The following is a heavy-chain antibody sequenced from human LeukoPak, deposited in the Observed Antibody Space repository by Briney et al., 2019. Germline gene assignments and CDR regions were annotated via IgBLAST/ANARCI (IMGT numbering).Heavy chain of an antibody. CDR2: LIPIFALA. Sequence: ASVKVSCKASGGTFSTHAISWVRQAPGQGLEWMGGLIPIFALANYAQKFQGRLTITADESTNTAYLELSSLRFEDTAVYYCARAECSTTNCHTRIRNYYMDVWGTGTPVTVSS. J-gene: IGHJ6*03. CDR1: GGTFSTHA. D-gene: IGHD2-2*01. V-gene: IGHV1-69*13. CDR3: ARAECSTTNCHTRIRNYYMDV.